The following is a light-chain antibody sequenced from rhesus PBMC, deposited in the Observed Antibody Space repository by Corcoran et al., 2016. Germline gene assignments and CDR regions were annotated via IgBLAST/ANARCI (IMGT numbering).Light chain of an antibody. CDR3: QRYSNWPLT. CDR2: GTS. J-gene: IGKJ4*01. CDR1: QSVSSS. V-gene: IGKV3-42*03. Sequence: EIVLTQSPATLSLSPGERATLSCRASQSVSSSLAWYQQKPGPAPRLLIYGTSSRATGIPERFSGRGSGTCLTLTISSRGPEYYAVYYCQRYSNWPLTFGGWTKVEIK.